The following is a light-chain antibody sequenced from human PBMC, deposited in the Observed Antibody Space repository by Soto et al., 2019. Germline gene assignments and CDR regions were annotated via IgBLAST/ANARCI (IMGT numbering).Light chain of an antibody. CDR2: ENN. CDR1: YSNIGHNY. CDR3: GTWDSSLSDGVL. J-gene: IGLJ7*01. V-gene: IGLV1-51*02. Sequence: QSVLTQPPSVSAAPGQKVTISCSGTYSNIGHNYVSWYQQLPGTAPRLLIYENNRRPSGIPDRFSGSKSGTSATLDITGLQIGDEADYYCGTWDSSLSDGVLFGGGTQLTVL.